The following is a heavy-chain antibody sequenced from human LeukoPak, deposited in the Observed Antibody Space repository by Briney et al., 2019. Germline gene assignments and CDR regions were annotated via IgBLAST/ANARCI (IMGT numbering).Heavy chain of an antibody. CDR2: TNTYGSST. Sequence: GGSLRLSCAAPGFTFSTYWMHWVRQAPGEGLVLVSVTNTYGSSTYYADSVKGRFTISRDNAKNSLYLQMNSLRAEDTAVYYCARDRSDRLAVAGTSAFDYWGQGTLVTVSS. D-gene: IGHD6-19*01. V-gene: IGHV3-74*01. J-gene: IGHJ4*02. CDR1: GFTFSTYW. CDR3: ARDRSDRLAVAGTSAFDY.